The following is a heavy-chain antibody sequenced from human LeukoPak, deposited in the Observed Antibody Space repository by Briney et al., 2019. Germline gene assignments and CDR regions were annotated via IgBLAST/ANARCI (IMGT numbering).Heavy chain of an antibody. J-gene: IGHJ4*02. CDR3: ASGDSSGYYDY. V-gene: IGHV4-61*02. Sequence: SETLSLTRTVSGGSISSGSYYWRWIRQPAGKGLEWIGRIYTSGSTNYNPSLKSRVTISVDTSKNQFSLKLSSVTAADTAVFYCASGDSSGYYDYWGEGTLVTVSS. CDR1: GGSISSGSYY. D-gene: IGHD3-22*01. CDR2: IYTSGST.